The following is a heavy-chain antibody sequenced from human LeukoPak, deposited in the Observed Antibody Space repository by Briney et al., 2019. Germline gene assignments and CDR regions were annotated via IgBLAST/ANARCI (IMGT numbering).Heavy chain of an antibody. Sequence: GGSLRLSCVASGFTFTSYAMNWVRQAPGKGLELVSGFSGSGGRIYYADSVKGRFTISRDNSKNMVYLQMNSLRDEDTAVYFCAKDGCSGGSCFSHFDYWGQGTLVTVSS. CDR3: AKDGCSGGSCFSHFDY. CDR1: GFTFTSYA. V-gene: IGHV3-23*01. J-gene: IGHJ4*02. CDR2: FSGSGGRI. D-gene: IGHD2-15*01.